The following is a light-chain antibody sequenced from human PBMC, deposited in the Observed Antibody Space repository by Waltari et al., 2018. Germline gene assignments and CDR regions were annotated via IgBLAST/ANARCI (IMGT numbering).Light chain of an antibody. J-gene: IGLJ3*02. Sequence: QSALTQPASVSGSPGQSITISCSGTSSDVGSYNYVSWYQQHPGKAPKLMLYDVTKRPSGVSNRFSGSKSGNTASLTISGLQAEDEADYYCRSYTTSSTLVFGGGTKLTVL. CDR3: RSYTTSSTLV. CDR1: SSDVGSYNY. CDR2: DVT. V-gene: IGLV2-14*01.